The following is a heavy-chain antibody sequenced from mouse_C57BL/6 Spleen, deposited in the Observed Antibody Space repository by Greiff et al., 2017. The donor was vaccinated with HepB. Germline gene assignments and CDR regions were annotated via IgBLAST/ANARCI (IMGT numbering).Heavy chain of an antibody. V-gene: IGHV1-81*01. CDR1: GYTFTSYG. D-gene: IGHD2-4*01. Sequence: VKLMESGAELARPGASVKLSCKASGYTFTSYGISWVKQRTGQGLEWIGEIYPRSGNTYYNEKFKGKATLTADKSSSTAYMELRSLTSEDSAVYFCAIYDYGEYYFDYWGQGTTLTVSS. J-gene: IGHJ2*01. CDR2: IYPRSGNT. CDR3: AIYDYGEYYFDY.